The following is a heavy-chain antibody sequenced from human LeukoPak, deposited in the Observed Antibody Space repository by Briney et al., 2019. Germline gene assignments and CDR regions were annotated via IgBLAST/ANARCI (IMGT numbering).Heavy chain of an antibody. CDR1: GFTFSNAW. CDR3: TTGPFDYYGSASYLANGMDV. CDR2: IKSKTDGGTT. D-gene: IGHD3-10*01. J-gene: IGHJ6*02. Sequence: PGGSIRLSCAASGFTFSNAWMSWVRQAPGKGLEWVGRIKSKTDGGTTDYTAPVKGRFTISRDDSKNTLYLQMNSLKTVDTAVYYCTTGPFDYYGSASYLANGMDVWGQGTTVTVSS. V-gene: IGHV3-15*01.